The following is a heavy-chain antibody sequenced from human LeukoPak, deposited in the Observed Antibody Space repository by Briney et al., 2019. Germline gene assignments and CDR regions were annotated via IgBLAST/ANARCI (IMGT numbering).Heavy chain of an antibody. V-gene: IGHV3-7*01. CDR3: ARAMDV. CDR1: GFTFSSYW. Sequence: GGSLSLSCAASGFTFSSYWMNWVRQAPGKGLEWVANINQDGSQKYHVDSVKGRFTISRDNAKNSLYLQMNSLRVEDTAVYYCARAMDVWGQGTTVTVSS. J-gene: IGHJ6*02. CDR2: INQDGSQK.